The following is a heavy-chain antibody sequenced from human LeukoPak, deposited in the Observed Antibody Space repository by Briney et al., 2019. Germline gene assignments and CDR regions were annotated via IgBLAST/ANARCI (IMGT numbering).Heavy chain of an antibody. CDR1: GGSISSSNW. D-gene: IGHD3-10*01. CDR2: IYHSGGT. J-gene: IGHJ4*02. Sequence: KPSETLSLTCAVSGGSISSSNWWSWVRQPPGKGLEWIGEIYHSGGTNYNPSLKSRVTISVDKSKNQFSLKLSSVTAADTAVYYCARYYYGSGSYYIGFDYWGQGTLVTVSS. V-gene: IGHV4-4*02. CDR3: ARYYYGSGSYYIGFDY.